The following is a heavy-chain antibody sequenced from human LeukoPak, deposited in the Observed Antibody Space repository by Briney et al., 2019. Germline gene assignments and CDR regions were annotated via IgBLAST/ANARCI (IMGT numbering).Heavy chain of an antibody. J-gene: IGHJ4*02. CDR2: ISYSGST. Sequence: PSETLSLTCTVSGGSISTYYWSWIRQPPGKGLEWIGYISYSGSTNYNPSLKSRVTISVDSSKNQFSLNLGSVTAADTAVYYCARASGHTYGSDYWGQGTLVTVSS. D-gene: IGHD5-18*01. V-gene: IGHV4-59*01. CDR1: GGSISTYY. CDR3: ARASGHTYGSDY.